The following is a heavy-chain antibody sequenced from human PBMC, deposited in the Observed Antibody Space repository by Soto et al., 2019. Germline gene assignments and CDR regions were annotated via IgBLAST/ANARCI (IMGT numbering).Heavy chain of an antibody. CDR3: AKDRLRGPIIVVGLNDY. V-gene: IGHV3-23*01. J-gene: IGHJ4*02. Sequence: PGGSLRLSCAASGFTFSTYAMNWVRQAPGKGLEWVSAISGSGGSTYYADSVKGRFTISRDNSKNTLYLQMNSLRAEDTAVYYCAKDRLRGPIIVVGLNDYWGQGTLVTVSS. CDR1: GFTFSTYA. D-gene: IGHD3-22*01. CDR2: ISGSGGST.